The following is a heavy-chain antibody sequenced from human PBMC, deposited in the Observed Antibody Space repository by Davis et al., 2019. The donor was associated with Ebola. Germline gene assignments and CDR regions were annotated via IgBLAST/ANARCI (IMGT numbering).Heavy chain of an antibody. D-gene: IGHD6-13*01. V-gene: IGHV3-30-3*01. J-gene: IGHJ6*02. CDR2: ISYDGSNK. CDR1: GFTFSSYA. CDR3: ARDLEVPSSWGSYGIDV. Sequence: GESLKISCAASGFTFSSYAMHWVRQAPGKGLEWVAVISYDGSNKYYADSVKGRFTISRDNSKNTLYLQMNSLRAEDTAVYYCARDLEVPSSWGSYGIDVWGQGTTVTVSS.